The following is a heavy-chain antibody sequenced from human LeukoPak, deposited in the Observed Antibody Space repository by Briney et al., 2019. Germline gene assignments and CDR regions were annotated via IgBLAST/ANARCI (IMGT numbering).Heavy chain of an antibody. Sequence: SETLSLTCTVSGGSISTSSYYWGWVRQPPGKGLEWIGEINHSGSTNYNPSLKSRVTISVDTSKNQFSLKLSSVTAADTAVYYCARKGDYYGSGSYYKRLKNWFDPWGQGTLVTVSS. CDR1: GGSISTSSYY. J-gene: IGHJ5*02. D-gene: IGHD3-10*01. V-gene: IGHV4-39*07. CDR2: INHSGST. CDR3: ARKGDYYGSGSYYKRLKNWFDP.